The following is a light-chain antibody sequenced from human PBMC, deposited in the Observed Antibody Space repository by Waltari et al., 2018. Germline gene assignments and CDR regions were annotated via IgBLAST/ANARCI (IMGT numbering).Light chain of an antibody. CDR1: QGISNY. V-gene: IGKV1-27*01. J-gene: IGKJ4*02. CDR3: QKYNSALLR. CDR2: AAF. Sequence: DIQMTQSPSSLSASVGDRVTITCRASQGISNYLAWYQQKPGKVPKLLIYAAFTLQAGVPSPFSSSGSRPDFTLTISSLQPEDVATYYCQKYNSALLRFGRGTKVEIK.